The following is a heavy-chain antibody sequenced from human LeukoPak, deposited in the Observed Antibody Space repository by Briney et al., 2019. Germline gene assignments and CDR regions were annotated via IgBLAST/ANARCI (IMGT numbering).Heavy chain of an antibody. J-gene: IGHJ4*02. CDR3: ARVGVYYYDSSEDY. D-gene: IGHD3-22*01. V-gene: IGHV3-33*01. CDR2: IWYDGSNK. Sequence: PGRSLRLSCAASGFTFSSYGMHWVRQVPGKGLEWVAVIWYDGSNKYYADSVKGRFTISRDNSKNTLYLQMNSLRAEDTAVYYCARVGVYYYDSSEDYWGQGTLVTVSS. CDR1: GFTFSSYG.